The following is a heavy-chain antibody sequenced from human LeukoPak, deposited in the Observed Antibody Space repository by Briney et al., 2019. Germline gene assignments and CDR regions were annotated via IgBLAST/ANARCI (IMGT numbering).Heavy chain of an antibody. CDR1: GFIFNNYG. J-gene: IGHJ5*02. V-gene: IGHV3-23*01. CDR2: ISNDGGGT. Sequence: GGSLRLSCAASGFIFNNYGLIWVRQAPGKGLEWDSAISNDGGGTTYADFVNGRFTISRDNSKNTLFLQMNSLRAEDTALYYCAKGSSGYFADLWGQGTLVTVSS. CDR3: AKGSSGYFADL. D-gene: IGHD3-22*01.